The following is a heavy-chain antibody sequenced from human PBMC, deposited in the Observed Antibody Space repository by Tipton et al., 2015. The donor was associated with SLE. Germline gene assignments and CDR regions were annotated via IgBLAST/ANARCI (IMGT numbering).Heavy chain of an antibody. CDR3: ARDPSQYSSSADAFDI. V-gene: IGHV4-38-2*02. CDR1: GYSISSGYY. CDR2: IYHSGST. Sequence: TLSLTCTVSGYSISSGYYWGWIRQPPGKGLEWIGSIYHSGSTYYNPSLKSRVTISVDTSKNQFSLKLSPVTAADTAVYYCARDPSQYSSSADAFDIWGQGTMVTVSS. D-gene: IGHD6-6*01. J-gene: IGHJ3*02.